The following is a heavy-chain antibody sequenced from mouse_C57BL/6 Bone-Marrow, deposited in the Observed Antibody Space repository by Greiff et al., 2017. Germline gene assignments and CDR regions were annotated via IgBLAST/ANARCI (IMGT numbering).Heavy chain of an antibody. CDR3: ARFPGGHYWYFDV. J-gene: IGHJ1*03. Sequence: EVKLMESGPELVKPGASVKIPCKASGYTFTDYNMDWVKQSHGKSLEWIGDINPNNGGTIYNQKFKGKATLTVDKSSSTAYMELRSLTSEDTAVYYCARFPGGHYWYFDVWGTGTTVTVSS. D-gene: IGHD1-1*02. CDR1: GYTFTDYN. CDR2: INPNNGGT. V-gene: IGHV1-18*01.